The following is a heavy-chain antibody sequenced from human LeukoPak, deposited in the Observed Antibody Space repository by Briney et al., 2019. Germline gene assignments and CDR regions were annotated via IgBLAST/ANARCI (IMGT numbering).Heavy chain of an antibody. V-gene: IGHV3-21*01. CDR2: ISSSSSYI. CDR1: GFTFSNYG. J-gene: IGHJ4*02. D-gene: IGHD3-10*01. Sequence: GRSLRLSCAASGFTFSNYGMHWVRQAPGKGLEWVSSISSSSSYIHYADSVKGRFTISRDNAKNSLYLQMNSLRAEDTAVYYCARGRGRPEYFDYWGQGTLVTVSS. CDR3: ARGRGRPEYFDY.